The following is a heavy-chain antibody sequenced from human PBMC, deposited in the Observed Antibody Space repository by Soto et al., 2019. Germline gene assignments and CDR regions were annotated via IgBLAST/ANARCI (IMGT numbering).Heavy chain of an antibody. J-gene: IGHJ6*02. CDR1: GFTFSSYG. Sequence: GGSLRLSCAASGFTFSSYGMHWVRQAPGKGLEWVAVISYEGSNKYYADSVKGRFTISRDNSKNTLYLQMNSLRAEDTAVYYCAKVMTTVTVGMDVWGQGTTVTVSS. D-gene: IGHD4-4*01. V-gene: IGHV3-30*18. CDR3: AKVMTTVTVGMDV. CDR2: ISYEGSNK.